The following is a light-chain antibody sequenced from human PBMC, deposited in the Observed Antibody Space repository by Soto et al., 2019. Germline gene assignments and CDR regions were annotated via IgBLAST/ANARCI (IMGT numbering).Light chain of an antibody. Sequence: VVLSQSPATLSLYTEERATLSCRAGQSVNINLAWYQQRPGQAPRLLIYDASHRVTGIPARFSGSGSGTDFALTISSLEPEDFAVYYCQQHSNWPPITFGQGGRLEV. V-gene: IGKV3-11*01. CDR1: QSVNIN. CDR3: QQHSNWPPIT. CDR2: DAS. J-gene: IGKJ5*01.